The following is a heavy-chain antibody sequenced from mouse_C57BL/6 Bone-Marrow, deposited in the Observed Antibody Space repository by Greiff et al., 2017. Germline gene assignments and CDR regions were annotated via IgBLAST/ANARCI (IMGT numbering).Heavy chain of an antibody. V-gene: IGHV1-55*01. CDR2: IYPTSGRT. CDR3: ERSGALGRSVDY. Sequence: QVQLQQPGAELVTPGASVKMSCKASGYTFTSYWITWVKQRPGQGLEWIGDIYPTSGRTNYNEKFKSKAILTVDTSSNTAYMQLSGLTSEDSAVFYCERSGALGRSVDYWGRGTTLAVSS. CDR1: GYTFTSYW. J-gene: IGHJ2*01. D-gene: IGHD4-1*01.